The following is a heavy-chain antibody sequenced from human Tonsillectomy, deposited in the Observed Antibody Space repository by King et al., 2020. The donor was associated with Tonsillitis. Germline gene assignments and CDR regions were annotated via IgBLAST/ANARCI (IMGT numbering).Heavy chain of an antibody. CDR1: GFTFSNAW. CDR3: TTASTG. D-gene: IGHD3-9*01. CDR2: IKSKTDGGTT. V-gene: IGHV3-15*01. J-gene: IGHJ4*02. Sequence: VQLVESGGGLVKPGGSLRLSCAASGFTFSNAWMSWVRQAPGKGLEWGGRIKSKTDGGTTDYAAPVKGRFTISRDDSKNTLYLQMNSLKTEDTAVYYCTTASTGWGQGTLVTVSS.